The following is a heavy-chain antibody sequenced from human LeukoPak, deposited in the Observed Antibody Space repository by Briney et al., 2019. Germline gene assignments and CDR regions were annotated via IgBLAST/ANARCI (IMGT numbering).Heavy chain of an antibody. D-gene: IGHD2-15*01. J-gene: IGHJ5*02. CDR2: INDDGSDT. CDR3: VRGGPSTWS. CDR1: GFTFKLYW. V-gene: IGHV3-74*01. Sequence: GGSLRLSCAASGFTFKLYWMHLVRQVPGKRPVWVSRINDDGSDTIYADSVRGRFTISRDDAKNTVYLQMNNLRAEDTAVYYCVRGGPSTWSWGQGTLVTVSS.